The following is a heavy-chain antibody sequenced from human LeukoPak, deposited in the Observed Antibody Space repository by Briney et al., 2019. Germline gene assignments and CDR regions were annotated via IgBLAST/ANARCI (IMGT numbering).Heavy chain of an antibody. CDR3: AKDSSSSDELSADYFDY. J-gene: IGHJ4*02. V-gene: IGHV1-46*01. CDR2: INPSDGST. Sequence: ASVKVSCKASGYTFTSYYMHWVRQAPGQGLEWMGKINPSDGSTSYAQKFQGRLTMTRDTSTSTVYMELSSLRSEDTAVYYCAKDSSSSDELSADYFDYWGQGILVTVSS. CDR1: GYTFTSYY. D-gene: IGHD6-6*01.